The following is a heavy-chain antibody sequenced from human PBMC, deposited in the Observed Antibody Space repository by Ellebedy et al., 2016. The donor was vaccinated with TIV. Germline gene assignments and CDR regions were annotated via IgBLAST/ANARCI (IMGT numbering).Heavy chain of an antibody. V-gene: IGHV1-18*04. CDR1: GYTFTSYG. J-gene: IGHJ5*02. CDR2: ISTHNGNT. Sequence: AASVKVSCKASGYTFTSYGISWVRQAPGQGLEWMGWISTHNGNTNYAVNLQGRVAMTTDTSTGTAYMELRSLRSDDSAVYYFARVSDSSINCHELDPWGQGTLVTVSS. D-gene: IGHD3-22*01. CDR3: ARVSDSSINCHELDP.